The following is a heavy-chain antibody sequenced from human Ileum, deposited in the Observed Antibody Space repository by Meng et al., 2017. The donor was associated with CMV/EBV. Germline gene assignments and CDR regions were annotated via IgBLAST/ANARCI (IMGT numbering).Heavy chain of an antibody. CDR1: GSFSPYT. Sequence: QVQIQQWGAGLLKPSETLSLPRSLGGSFSPYTWSWIRQAPGKGLEWIGEINQYGSTNFNPSVKSRVTISRDTSKNQFSLRLNSVTAADAAVYYCVTADHHAIKYWGQGTLVTVSS. CDR2: INQYGST. CDR3: VTADHHAIKY. D-gene: IGHD5-12*01. J-gene: IGHJ4*02. V-gene: IGHV4-34*01.